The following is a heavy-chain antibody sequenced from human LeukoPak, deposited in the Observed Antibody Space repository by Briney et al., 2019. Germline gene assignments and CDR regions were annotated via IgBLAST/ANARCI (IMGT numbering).Heavy chain of an antibody. CDR3: AKLPGFWSGYPLDY. CDR2: ISGSGGST. J-gene: IGHJ4*02. D-gene: IGHD3-3*01. V-gene: IGHV3-23*01. CDR1: GFTFSSYA. Sequence: PGGSLRLSCAASGFTFSSYAMSWVRQAPGKGLEWVSAISGSGGSTYYADSVKGRFTISRDNSKNTLYLQMNSLRAEDTAVYYCAKLPGFWSGYPLDYWGQGTLVTVSS.